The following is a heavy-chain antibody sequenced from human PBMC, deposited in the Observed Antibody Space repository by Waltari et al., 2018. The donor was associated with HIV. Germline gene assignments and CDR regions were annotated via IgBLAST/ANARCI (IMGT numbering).Heavy chain of an antibody. CDR1: GYTFTNHS. D-gene: IGHD6-19*01. CDR3: ARGKKQWPDY. Sequence: QVQLVQSGSELKKPGASVKVSCKTSGYTFTNHSVNWVRQAPGQGLEWMGWINIKTGIPTYAQDFTGRFVFSLDTSVTTAYLQINNLKPEDTSLYFCARGKKQWPDYWGQGTLVTVSS. CDR2: INIKTGIP. J-gene: IGHJ4*02. V-gene: IGHV7-4-1*02.